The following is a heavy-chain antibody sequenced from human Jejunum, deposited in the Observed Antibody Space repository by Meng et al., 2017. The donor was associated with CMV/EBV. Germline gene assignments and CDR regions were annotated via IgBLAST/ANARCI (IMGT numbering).Heavy chain of an antibody. CDR2: ISRSGGDT. CDR1: TFNSYA. V-gene: IGHV3-23*01. CDR3: AKESGQYQMLSYYGLDV. D-gene: IGHD2-2*01. J-gene: IGHJ6*02. Sequence: TFNSYAMPWVRQAPGKGLEWVSVISRSGGDTNYADSVKGRFTISRDNSKNTLYLEMSSLRAEDTAIYYCAKESGQYQMLSYYGLDVWGQGTTVTVSS.